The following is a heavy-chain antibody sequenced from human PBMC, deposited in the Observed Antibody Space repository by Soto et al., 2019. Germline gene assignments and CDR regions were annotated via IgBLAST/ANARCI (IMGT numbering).Heavy chain of an antibody. Sequence: QVQLQESGPELVKPSQTLSLTCTVSGGSISSGGYYWNWIRQHPGKFLEWIGYIYYSGSTYYNPSLKRRVTIAVATSKTQFSLKVSSVTAAYPAVYYCAREPLAWGQGTLVTVSS. CDR2: IYYSGST. J-gene: IGHJ1*01. D-gene: IGHD3-3*02. CDR3: AREPLA. V-gene: IGHV4-31*03. CDR1: GGSISSGGYY.